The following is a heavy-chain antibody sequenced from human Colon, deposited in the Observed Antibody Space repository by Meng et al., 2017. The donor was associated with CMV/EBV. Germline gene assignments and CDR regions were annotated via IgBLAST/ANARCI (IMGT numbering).Heavy chain of an antibody. CDR1: GYSIRSDYY. CDR2: IYHSGST. D-gene: IGHD4-17*01. V-gene: IGHV4-38-2*02. CDR3: AREWRTATVTTRVYFDM. Sequence: GSLRLSCTVSGYSIRSDYYWAWIRQPPGGGLEWIGNIYHSGSTFYNPSLKSRVTISSDTSTHQFSLNLTSVTAADTAVYYCAREWRTATVTTRVYFDMWGQGTMVTVSS. J-gene: IGHJ3*02.